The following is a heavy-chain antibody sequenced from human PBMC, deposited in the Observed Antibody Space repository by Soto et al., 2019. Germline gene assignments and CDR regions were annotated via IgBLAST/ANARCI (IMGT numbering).Heavy chain of an antibody. Sequence: QVQLQESGPGLVKPSGTLSLTCAVSGGSISTSNWWSWVRQPPGKGLELIGEVYRTGSTNYNPSLESRLTISVDKSKNQFSLKLTYVTAADTAVYDCARARATIAAAAIFDCWGQGTLVTVSS. CDR3: ARARATIAAAAIFDC. J-gene: IGHJ4*02. D-gene: IGHD6-13*01. CDR1: GGSISTSNW. V-gene: IGHV4-4*02. CDR2: VYRTGST.